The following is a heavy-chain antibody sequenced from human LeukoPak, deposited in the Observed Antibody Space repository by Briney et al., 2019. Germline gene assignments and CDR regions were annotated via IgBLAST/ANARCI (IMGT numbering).Heavy chain of an antibody. CDR2: IYYSGST. V-gene: IGHV4-59*01. D-gene: IGHD3-10*01. Sequence: SETLSLTCTGSGGSISSYYWSWIRQPPGKGLEWIGYIYYSGSTNYNPSLKSRVTISVDTSKNQFSLKLSSVTAADTAVYYCARDSYYGSGSFDYWGQGTLVTVSS. J-gene: IGHJ4*02. CDR1: GGSISSYY. CDR3: ARDSYYGSGSFDY.